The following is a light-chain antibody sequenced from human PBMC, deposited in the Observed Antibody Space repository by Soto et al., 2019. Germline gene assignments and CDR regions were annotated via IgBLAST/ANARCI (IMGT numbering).Light chain of an antibody. CDR2: AAS. J-gene: IGKJ1*01. Sequence: DIQMTQSPSSLSASVGDRVTITCRASQGIIDYLAWYQQKPGKAPTLLIYAASTVASGVPSRFSGGGSGTDFTLTISSLPPEDVATYYCQKYNSAPQTFGPGTKVEIK. V-gene: IGKV1-27*01. CDR1: QGIIDY. CDR3: QKYNSAPQT.